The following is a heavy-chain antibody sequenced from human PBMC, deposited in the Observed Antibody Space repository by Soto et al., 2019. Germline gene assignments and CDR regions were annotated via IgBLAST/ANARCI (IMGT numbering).Heavy chain of an antibody. CDR3: ARVIAAAASKAFDI. Sequence: TLSLTCTVSGGSISSGGYYWSWIRQHPGKGLEWIGYIYYSGSTYYNPSLKSRVTISVDTSKNQFSLKLSSVTAADTAVYYCARVIAAAASKAFDIWGPGTMVTVS. V-gene: IGHV4-31*03. D-gene: IGHD6-13*01. CDR1: GGSISSGGYY. CDR2: IYYSGST. J-gene: IGHJ3*02.